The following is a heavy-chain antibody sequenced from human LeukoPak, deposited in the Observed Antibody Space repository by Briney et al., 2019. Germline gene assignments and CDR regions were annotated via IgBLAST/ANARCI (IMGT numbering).Heavy chain of an antibody. Sequence: GGSLRLSCAASGFTFSSYAMSWVRQAPGKGLEWVSAISGSGGSTYYADSVKGRFTISRDNSKNTLYLQMNRLRAEDTAVYYCAYYYGSGSYQPGMDVWGQGTTVTVSS. V-gene: IGHV3-23*01. CDR1: GFTFSSYA. CDR3: AYYYGSGSYQPGMDV. J-gene: IGHJ6*02. D-gene: IGHD3-10*01. CDR2: ISGSGGST.